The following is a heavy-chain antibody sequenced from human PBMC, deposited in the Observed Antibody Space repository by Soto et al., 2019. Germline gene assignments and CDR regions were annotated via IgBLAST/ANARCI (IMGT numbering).Heavy chain of an antibody. J-gene: IGHJ4*02. CDR3: ARRAGWLLYEFPFDY. V-gene: IGHV5-10-1*01. D-gene: IGHD3-3*01. Sequence: GESLKISCKGSGYSFTSYWISWVRQMPGKGLEWMGRIDPSDSYTNYSPSFQGHVTISADKSISTAYLQWGSLKASDTAMYYCARRAGWLLYEFPFDYWGQGTLVTVSS. CDR2: IDPSDSYT. CDR1: GYSFTSYW.